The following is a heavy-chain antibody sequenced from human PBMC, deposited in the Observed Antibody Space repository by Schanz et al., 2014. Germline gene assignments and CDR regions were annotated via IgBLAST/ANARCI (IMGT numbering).Heavy chain of an antibody. V-gene: IGHV3-30*09. Sequence: QVELVESGGGVVQPGRSLRLSCAASGFTFSRHAMHWVRQAAGKGLEWVAAITYDGSNKYYAESVKGRFAISRDNSKDKLYLKMNSLRTEDTAVYYCAGDWASGRYYSDYWGQGTLVTVSS. J-gene: IGHJ4*02. CDR3: AGDWASGRYYSDY. D-gene: IGHD1-26*01. CDR2: ITYDGSNK. CDR1: GFTFSRHA.